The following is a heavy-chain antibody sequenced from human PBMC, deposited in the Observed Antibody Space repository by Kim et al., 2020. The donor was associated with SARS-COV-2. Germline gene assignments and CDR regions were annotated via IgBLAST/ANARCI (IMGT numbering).Heavy chain of an antibody. CDR3: ASEDFGESRGGYFDY. Sequence: VAVKSRITITPDTSKNQFSLQLNSVTPEDTAVYYCASEDFGESRGGYFDYWGQGTLVTVSS. D-gene: IGHD3-10*01. V-gene: IGHV6-1*01. J-gene: IGHJ4*02.